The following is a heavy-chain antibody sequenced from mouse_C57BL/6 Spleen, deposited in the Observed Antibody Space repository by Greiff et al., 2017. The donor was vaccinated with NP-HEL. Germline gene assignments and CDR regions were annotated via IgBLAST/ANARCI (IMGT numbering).Heavy chain of an antibody. J-gene: IGHJ4*01. Sequence: VQRVESGPGLVQPSQSLSITCTVSGFSLTSYGVHWVRQSPGKGLEWLGVIWRGGSTDYNAAFMSRLSITKDNSKSQVFFKMNSLQADDTAIYYCAKTIYGSSLYYAMDYWGLGTSVTVSS. CDR3: AKTIYGSSLYYAMDY. V-gene: IGHV2-5*01. CDR1: GFSLTSYG. D-gene: IGHD1-1*01. CDR2: IWRGGST.